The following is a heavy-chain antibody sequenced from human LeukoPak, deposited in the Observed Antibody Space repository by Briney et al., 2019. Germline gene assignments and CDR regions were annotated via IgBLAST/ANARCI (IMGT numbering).Heavy chain of an antibody. V-gene: IGHV4-39*01. D-gene: IGHD1-26*01. CDR2: IYYSGST. J-gene: IGHJ4*02. CDR3: ARYVSGSYYPYFDY. Sequence: SETLSLTCTVSGGSISSSSYYWGWIRQPPGKGLEWIGSIYYSGSTYYNPSLKSRVTISVDTSKNQFSLKLSSVTAADTAVYYCARYVSGSYYPYFDYWGQGTLVTVSS. CDR1: GGSISSSSYY.